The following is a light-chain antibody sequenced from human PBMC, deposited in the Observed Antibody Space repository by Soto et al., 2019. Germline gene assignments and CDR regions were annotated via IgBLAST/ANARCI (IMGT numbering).Light chain of an antibody. V-gene: IGKV4-1*01. J-gene: IGKJ4*01. CDR3: QQYYNTPLT. Sequence: DIVMTQSPDSLAVSLGERATINCQSSQSVLFSSNNKNHLAWYQQKPGQPPRLLIYWASTRESGVPDRFSGGGSGTDFTLTISSLQAEDVAVYYCQQYYNTPLTFGGGTKVDNK. CDR2: WAS. CDR1: QSVLFSSNNKNH.